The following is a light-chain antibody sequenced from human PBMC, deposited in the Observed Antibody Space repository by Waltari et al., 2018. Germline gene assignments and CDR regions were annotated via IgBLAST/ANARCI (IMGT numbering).Light chain of an antibody. CDR3: QQYGISPRT. CDR1: QTVFNNF. CDR2: EVS. J-gene: IGKJ1*01. V-gene: IGKV3-20*01. Sequence: EIVLTQSPGTLSLSPGERANLSCRASQTVFNNFLAWYQQRPGQAPRLVMFEVSSRATGIPHRFSGSGSGTDFTLTITRLEPEDFAVYYCQQYGISPRTFGQGTKVELK.